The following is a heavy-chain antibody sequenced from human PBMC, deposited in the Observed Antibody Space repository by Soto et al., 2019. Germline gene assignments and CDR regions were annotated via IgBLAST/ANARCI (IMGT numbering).Heavy chain of an antibody. CDR3: ARGGYYDSSGYSIFDP. CDR1: GYTFTSYY. J-gene: IGHJ5*02. CDR2: INPSGVST. V-gene: IGHV1-46*01. Sequence: ASVKVSCKASGYTFTSYYRHWGRQAPGQGLEWMGIINPSGVSTSYAQKFQGRVTMTRDTSTSTVYMELSSLRSEDTAVYYCARGGYYDSSGYSIFDPWGQGTLVAFSS. D-gene: IGHD3-22*01.